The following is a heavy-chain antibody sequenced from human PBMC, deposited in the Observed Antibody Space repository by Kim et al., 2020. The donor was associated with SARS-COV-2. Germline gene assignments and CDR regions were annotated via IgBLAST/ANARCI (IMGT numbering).Heavy chain of an antibody. J-gene: IGHJ4*02. CDR1: GFTFSSYW. CDR2: IKQDGSEK. V-gene: IGHV3-7*01. Sequence: GGSLRLSCAASGFTFSSYWMSWVRQAPGKGLEWVANIKQDGSEKYYVDSVKGRFTISRDNAKNSLYLQMNSLRAEDTAVYYCAREWRKWELPEGYFDNWGQGTLVTVSS. CDR3: AREWRKWELPEGYFDN. D-gene: IGHD1-26*01.